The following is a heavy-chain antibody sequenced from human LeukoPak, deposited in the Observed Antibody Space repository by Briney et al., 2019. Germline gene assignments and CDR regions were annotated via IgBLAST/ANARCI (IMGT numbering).Heavy chain of an antibody. V-gene: IGHV3-21*01. CDR3: ARDSGTSYSSGWYDY. J-gene: IGHJ4*02. CDR2: ISSSSGYI. CDR1: AFTISSYA. D-gene: IGHD6-19*01. Sequence: PGGSLRLSCAASAFTISSYAMNWVRQAPGKGLEWVSSISSSSGYIYYADSVKGRFTISRDNAKNSLYLQMNSLRAEDTAVYYCARDSGTSYSSGWYDYWGQGTLVTVSS.